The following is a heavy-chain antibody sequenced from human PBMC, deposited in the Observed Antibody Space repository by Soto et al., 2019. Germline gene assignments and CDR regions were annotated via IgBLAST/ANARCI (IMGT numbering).Heavy chain of an antibody. D-gene: IGHD1-1*01. J-gene: IGHJ6*02. CDR2: IISDGSST. V-gene: IGHV3-74*01. CDR3: VRGTPTPGLDI. Sequence: PGGSLRLSCAASEFTFSSYWMHWVRQAPGKGLVWVSRIISDGSSTSYADSVKGRFTISRDNARNSFYLNMDSLRVGDTATYYCVRGTPTPGLDIWGRGTTVTVSS. CDR1: EFTFSSYW.